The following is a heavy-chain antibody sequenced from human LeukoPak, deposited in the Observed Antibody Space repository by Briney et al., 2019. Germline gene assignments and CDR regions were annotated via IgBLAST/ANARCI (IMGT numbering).Heavy chain of an antibody. CDR1: GGTFISYA. CDR2: IIPIFGTA. Sequence: AVTVSYKASGGTFISYAISGVGQAPGQGGEWMGGIIPIFGTANYAQKFQGRLTVTTDESTSTAYMELSSLRSEDTAVYYCAGSRDGYGGYYYYMDVWGKGTTVTVSS. D-gene: IGHD5-24*01. CDR3: AGSRDGYGGYYYYMDV. V-gene: IGHV1-69*05. J-gene: IGHJ6*03.